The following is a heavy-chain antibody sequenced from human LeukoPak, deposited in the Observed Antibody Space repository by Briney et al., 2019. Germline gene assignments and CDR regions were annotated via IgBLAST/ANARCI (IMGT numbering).Heavy chain of an antibody. CDR3: ARDTSPASRSSYFDALGT. CDR1: GFTFDNDW. V-gene: IGHV3-7*01. Sequence: PGGSLRLSCAPSGFTFDNDWMTWVRQAQGKGLEWVANINQDETTKNYVDSVKGRFTISRDNTKRSVFLQMNSLRAEDTAIYYCARDTSPASRSSYFDALGTWGQGTMVTVSS. CDR2: INQDETTK. J-gene: IGHJ3*02. D-gene: IGHD2-2*01.